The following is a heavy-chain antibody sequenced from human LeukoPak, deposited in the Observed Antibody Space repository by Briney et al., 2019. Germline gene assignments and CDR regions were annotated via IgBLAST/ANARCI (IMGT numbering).Heavy chain of an antibody. Sequence: SETLSLTCTVSGGYIRIDYWTWIRQSAGQGLEWIGRIFTTGSTNYNPSLKSRVTISVDASKNQFSLKLSSVTAADTAVYYCARHSIYPWYFDLWGRGTLVTVSS. CDR1: GGYIRIDY. J-gene: IGHJ2*01. CDR2: IFTTGST. V-gene: IGHV4-4*07. D-gene: IGHD2-21*01. CDR3: ARHSIYPWYFDL.